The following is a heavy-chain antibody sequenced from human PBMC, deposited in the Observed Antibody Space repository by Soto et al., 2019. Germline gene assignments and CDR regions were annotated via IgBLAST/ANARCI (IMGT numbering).Heavy chain of an antibody. J-gene: IGHJ6*02. D-gene: IGHD6-13*01. CDR3: ARDAGTIGYYYYGMDV. Sequence: QVQLQESGPGLVKPSQTLSLTCTVSGGSISSGGYYWSWIRQYPGKGLDWIGYIYYSGSTYYNPSLKSRITISVDTSKNQFYLKLSSVTAADTAVYYCARDAGTIGYYYYGMDVWGQGTTVTVSS. CDR1: GGSISSGGYY. V-gene: IGHV4-31*03. CDR2: IYYSGST.